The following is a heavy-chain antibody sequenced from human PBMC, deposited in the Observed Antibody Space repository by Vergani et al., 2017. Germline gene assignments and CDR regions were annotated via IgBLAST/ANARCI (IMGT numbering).Heavy chain of an antibody. CDR2: ISSNSSYI. V-gene: IGHV3-21*01. D-gene: IGHD3-16*01. CDR1: GFTFSSYS. J-gene: IGHJ4*02. CDR3: ASGRVRFGGVTQPFDY. Sequence: EVQLVESGGGLVKPGGSLRLSCAASGFTFSSYSMNWVRQAPGKGLEWVSSISSNSSYIYYADSVKGGFTLSRDNAKNSLYLQMNSLRAEDTAVYYCASGRVRFGGVTQPFDYWGQGTLVTVSS.